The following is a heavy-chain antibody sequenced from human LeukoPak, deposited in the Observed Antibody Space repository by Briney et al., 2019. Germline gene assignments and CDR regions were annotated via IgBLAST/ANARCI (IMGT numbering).Heavy chain of an antibody. CDR2: INPNSGGT. CDR3: ARERRAVAGPDFDY. CDR1: GYTFTDYY. J-gene: IGHJ4*02. D-gene: IGHD6-19*01. V-gene: IGHV1-2*02. Sequence: ASVEVSCKASGYTFTDYYMHWVRQAPGQGLEWMGWINPNSGGTNYAQKFQGRVTMTGDTSISTAYMELSRLRSDDTAVYYCARERRAVAGPDFDYWGQGTLVTVSS.